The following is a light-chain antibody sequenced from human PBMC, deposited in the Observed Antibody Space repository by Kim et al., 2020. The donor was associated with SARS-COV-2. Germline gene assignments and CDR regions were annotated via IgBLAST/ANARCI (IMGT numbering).Light chain of an antibody. CDR2: STS. J-gene: IGKJ5*01. Sequence: EIVLTQSPDTLSLSLGERATLSCRASQRVGIKFLGWYQQKPGQAPRLLIYSTSDRATGTPDRFSGSGSGTDYALTIDRLEPDDFAVYYCQQYGSTPFTFGRGTRLEIK. V-gene: IGKV3-20*01. CDR3: QQYGSTPFT. CDR1: QRVGIKF.